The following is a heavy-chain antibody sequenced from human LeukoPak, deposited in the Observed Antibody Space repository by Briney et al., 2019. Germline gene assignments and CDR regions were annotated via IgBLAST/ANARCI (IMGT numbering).Heavy chain of an antibody. CDR1: GYTFTSYG. CDR2: ISVYNGNT. Sequence: GASVKVSCKASGYTFTSYGITWERQAPGQGLEWMGWISVYNGNTNYAQKLQGRVTLTTDTSTSTAYMELSSLRSEDTAVYYCARAVIPDEYGSGSYYGFDYWGQGTLVTVSS. D-gene: IGHD3-10*01. J-gene: IGHJ4*02. CDR3: ARAVIPDEYGSGSYYGFDY. V-gene: IGHV1-18*01.